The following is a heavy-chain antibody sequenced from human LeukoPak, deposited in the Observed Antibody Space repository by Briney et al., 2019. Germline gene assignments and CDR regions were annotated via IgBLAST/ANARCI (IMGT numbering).Heavy chain of an antibody. V-gene: IGHV4-59*01. Sequence: SETLSLTCTVSGGSISSYYWSWIRQPPGKGLEWIGYIYYSGSTNYNPSLKSRVTISVDTSKNQFSLKLSSVTAADTAVYYCARSTRSSGPRNYWGQGTLVTVSS. CDR2: IYYSGST. CDR1: GGSISSYY. D-gene: IGHD6-25*01. J-gene: IGHJ4*02. CDR3: ARSTRSSGPRNY.